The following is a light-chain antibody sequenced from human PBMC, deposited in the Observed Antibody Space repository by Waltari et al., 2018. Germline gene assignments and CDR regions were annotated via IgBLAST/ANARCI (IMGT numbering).Light chain of an antibody. CDR2: DGN. Sequence: QSGLTQPRSVSGSPGQSVTIPCTGISMDDGDQKYVSWYQQHPGKAPKLMIYDGNKRPSGVPDRFSGSKSANTASLTISGLQAEDEADYSCCSYAGSYVIFGEGTKLTVL. J-gene: IGLJ2*01. CDR1: SMDDGDQKY. CDR3: CSYAGSYVI. V-gene: IGLV2-11*01.